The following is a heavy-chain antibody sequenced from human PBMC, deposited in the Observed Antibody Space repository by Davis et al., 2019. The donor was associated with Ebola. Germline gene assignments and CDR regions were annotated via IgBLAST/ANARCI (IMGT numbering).Heavy chain of an antibody. Sequence: MPSETLSLTCTVSGGSISSYYWSWIRQPPGKGLEWIGYIYYSGSTNYNPSLKSRVTISVDTSKNQFSLKLSSVTAADTAVYYCARENTGSRDYWGQGTLVTVSS. CDR1: GGSISSYY. CDR3: ARENTGSRDY. J-gene: IGHJ4*02. D-gene: IGHD1-26*01. V-gene: IGHV4-59*12. CDR2: IYYSGST.